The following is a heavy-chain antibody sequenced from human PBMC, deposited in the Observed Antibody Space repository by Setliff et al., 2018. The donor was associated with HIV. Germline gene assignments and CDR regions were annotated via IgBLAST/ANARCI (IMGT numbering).Heavy chain of an antibody. CDR1: VFTFSNYG. D-gene: IGHD3-22*01. Sequence: QTGGSLRLSCAASVFTFSNYGMHWIRQAPDKGLEWVAFIRVDGGDKYYADSVKGRFTISRDNSKNKVYLQMNNLRADDTAVYYCATDSSGYYLGGFDYWGQGTLVTVSS. CDR2: IRVDGGDK. J-gene: IGHJ4*02. CDR3: ATDSSGYYLGGFDY. V-gene: IGHV3-30*02.